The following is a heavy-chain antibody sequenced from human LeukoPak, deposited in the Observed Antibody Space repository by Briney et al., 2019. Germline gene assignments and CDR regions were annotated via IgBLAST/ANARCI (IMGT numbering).Heavy chain of an antibody. D-gene: IGHD3-16*02. V-gene: IGHV3-7*01. CDR3: ARDRQIVY. Sequence: GGSLRLSCAASGFTFSNYWLTWVRQAPGQGLEWVANIKQDEREKHYVDSVKGPFTISRDNAKNSLYLQMNSLRAEDTAVYYCARDRQIVYWGQGNLVTVSS. CDR2: IKQDEREK. CDR1: GFTFSNYW. J-gene: IGHJ4*02.